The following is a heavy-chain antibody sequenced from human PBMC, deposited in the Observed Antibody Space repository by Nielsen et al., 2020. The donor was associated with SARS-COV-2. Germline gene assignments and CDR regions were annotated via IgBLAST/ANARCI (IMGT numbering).Heavy chain of an antibody. V-gene: IGHV4-34*01. Sequence: SETLSLTCNVSGGSISPFYWSWIRQPPGKGLEWIGEINHSGSTNYNPSLKSRVTISVDTSKNQFSLKLSSVTAADTAVYYCARGSPREYCSGGSCYGVDYWGQGTLVTVSS. D-gene: IGHD2-15*01. CDR3: ARGSPREYCSGGSCYGVDY. CDR1: GGSISPFY. J-gene: IGHJ4*02. CDR2: INHSGST.